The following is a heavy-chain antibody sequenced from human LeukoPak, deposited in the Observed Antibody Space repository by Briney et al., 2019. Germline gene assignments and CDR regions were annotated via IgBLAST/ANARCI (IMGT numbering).Heavy chain of an antibody. J-gene: IGHJ4*02. Sequence: SETLSLTCTVSGGSISSYYWSWIRQPPGKGLEWIGYIYYSGSTNYNPSLKSRVTISVDTSKNQFSLKLRSVTAADTAVYYCAGFWSGYYKRDYWGQGTLVTVSS. CDR2: IYYSGST. V-gene: IGHV4-59*01. CDR3: AGFWSGYYKRDY. CDR1: GGSISSYY. D-gene: IGHD3-3*01.